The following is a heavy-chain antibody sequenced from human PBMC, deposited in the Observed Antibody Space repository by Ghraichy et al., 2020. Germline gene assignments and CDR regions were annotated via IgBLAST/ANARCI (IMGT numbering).Heavy chain of an antibody. J-gene: IGHJ6*03. CDR1: GGSISSGGYY. V-gene: IGHV4-31*03. Sequence: SQTLSLTCTVSGGSISSGGYYWSWIRQHPGKGLEWIGYIYYSGSTYYNPSLKSRVTISVDTSKNQFSLKLSSVTAADTAVYYCARDRVVVVAATPLYYYYYYMDVWGKGTTVTVSS. D-gene: IGHD2-15*01. CDR2: IYYSGST. CDR3: ARDRVVVVAATPLYYYYYYMDV.